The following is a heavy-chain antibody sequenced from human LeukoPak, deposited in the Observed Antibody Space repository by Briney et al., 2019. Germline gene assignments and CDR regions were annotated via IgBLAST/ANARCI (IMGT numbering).Heavy chain of an antibody. V-gene: IGHV3-21*01. CDR3: ARVHSSWSFDY. D-gene: IGHD6-13*01. J-gene: IGHJ4*02. CDR2: ISSSSSYI. CDR1: GFTFSSYS. Sequence: GGSLRLSCAASGFTFSSYSMNWVRQAPGRGLEWVSSISSSSSYIYYADSVKGRFTISRDNAKNSLYLQMNSLRAEDTAVYYCARVHSSWSFDYWGQGTLVTVSS.